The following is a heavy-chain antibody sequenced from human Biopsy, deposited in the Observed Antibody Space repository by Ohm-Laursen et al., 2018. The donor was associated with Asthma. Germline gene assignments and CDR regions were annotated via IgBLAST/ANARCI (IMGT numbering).Heavy chain of an antibody. J-gene: IGHJ6*02. CDR2: VFWSGST. CDR3: ARVVSYGDIYFGIDV. CDR1: GGYTGSSDHH. Sequence: TLCLTCRVSGGYTGSSDHHWAWIRQAPGKGLEWIGFVFWSGSTHYSRSLERRVSISIDTATNEFSMKLWSVTPADTAVYFCARVVSYGDIYFGIDVWGPGNTVVVS. V-gene: IGHV4-30-4*01. D-gene: IGHD4-17*01.